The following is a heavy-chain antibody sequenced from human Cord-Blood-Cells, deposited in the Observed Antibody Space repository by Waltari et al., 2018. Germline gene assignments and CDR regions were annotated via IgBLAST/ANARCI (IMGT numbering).Heavy chain of an antibody. V-gene: IGHV4-59*01. CDR2: TYYSGST. CDR3: ARGEVVVVAATSYYYGMDV. Sequence: QVQLQESGPGLVKPSETLSLTCTVPGGSISSYYWSWIRQPPGKGLEWIGYTYYSGSTNYNPSLKSRVTISVDTSKNQFSLKLSSVTAADTAVYYCARGEVVVVAATSYYYGMDVWGQGTTVTVSS. CDR1: GGSISSYY. J-gene: IGHJ6*02. D-gene: IGHD2-15*01.